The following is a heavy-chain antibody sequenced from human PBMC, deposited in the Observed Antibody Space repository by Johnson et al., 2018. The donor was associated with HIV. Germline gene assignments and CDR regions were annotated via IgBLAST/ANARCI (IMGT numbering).Heavy chain of an antibody. CDR2: IYSGDNT. D-gene: IGHD3-22*01. J-gene: IGHJ3*02. CDR3: TTYPNYYDNAFDI. CDR1: GFTVSTNS. Sequence: VQLVESGGGLVQPGGSLRLSCAASGFTVSTNSMSWVRQAPGKGLEWVSVIYSGDNTLYADSVQGRFIVSRDNSKNTMYLQMNSLKTEDTAVYYCTTYPNYYDNAFDIWGQGTMVTVSS. V-gene: IGHV3-66*01.